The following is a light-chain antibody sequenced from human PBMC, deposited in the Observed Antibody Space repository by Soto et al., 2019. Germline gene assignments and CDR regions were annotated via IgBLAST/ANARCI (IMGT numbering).Light chain of an antibody. Sequence: DIQMTQSPSILSASIGDRVTITCRASQSINNWLAWYQQKPGKAPKLLIYEAYSLESGTPSRFSGRRSGTEFTLTIASVQPEDFATYYCQQYSSYSPLTFGGGTKVDIK. CDR2: EAY. V-gene: IGKV1-5*01. J-gene: IGKJ4*01. CDR1: QSINNW. CDR3: QQYSSYSPLT.